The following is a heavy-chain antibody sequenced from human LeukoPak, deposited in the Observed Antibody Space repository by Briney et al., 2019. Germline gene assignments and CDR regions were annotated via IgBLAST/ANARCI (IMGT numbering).Heavy chain of an antibody. CDR2: ISYDGSNK. D-gene: IGHD5-24*01. CDR3: ARQVGEMRDAFDI. Sequence: GGSLRLSCAASGFTFSSYAMHWVRQAPGKGLEWVAVISYDGSNKYYADSVKGRFTISADKSISTAYLQWSSLKASDTAMYYCARQVGEMRDAFDIWGQGTMVTVSS. J-gene: IGHJ3*02. CDR1: GFTFSSYA. V-gene: IGHV3-30*04.